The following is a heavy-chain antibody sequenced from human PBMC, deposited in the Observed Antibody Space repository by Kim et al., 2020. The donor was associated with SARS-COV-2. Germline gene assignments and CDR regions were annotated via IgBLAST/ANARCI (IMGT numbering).Heavy chain of an antibody. CDR3: ARELRDIVVVPAADDAFDI. Sequence: GGSLRLSCAASGFTFSSYAMHWVRQAPGKGLEWVAVISYDGSNKYYADSVKGRFTISRDNSKNTLYLQMNSLRAEDTAVYYCARELRDIVVVPAADDAFDIWGQGTMVTVSS. CDR1: GFTFSSYA. V-gene: IGHV3-30-3*01. D-gene: IGHD2-2*01. J-gene: IGHJ3*02. CDR2: ISYDGSNK.